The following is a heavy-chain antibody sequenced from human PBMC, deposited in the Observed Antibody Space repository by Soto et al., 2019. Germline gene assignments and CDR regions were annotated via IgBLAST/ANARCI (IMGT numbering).Heavy chain of an antibody. CDR3: AKYDYDILTGYSRYYYYYYMDV. Sequence: PSQTLSLTCAISGDSVSSNSAAWNWIRQSPSRGLEWLGRTYYRSKWYNDYAVSVKSRITINPDTSKNQFSLQLNSVTPEDTAVYYCAKYDYDILTGYSRYYYYYYMDVWGKGTTVTVSS. CDR1: GDSVSSNSAA. CDR2: TYYRSKWYN. V-gene: IGHV6-1*01. D-gene: IGHD3-9*01. J-gene: IGHJ6*03.